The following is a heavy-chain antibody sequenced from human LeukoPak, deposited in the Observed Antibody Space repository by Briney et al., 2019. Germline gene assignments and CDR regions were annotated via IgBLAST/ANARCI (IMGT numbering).Heavy chain of an antibody. J-gene: IGHJ3*02. D-gene: IGHD1-1*01. Sequence: PSETLSLTCAVSGYSISSGYYWGWIRQPPGKGLEWIGSNHTGGSTYYNPSLESRVTSSIDTSMNQFSLRLSSVTAADTTDTAVYYCARSWNFGRAVEAFDIWGQGIMVTVSS. CDR3: ARSWNFGRAVEAFDI. CDR2: NHTGGST. V-gene: IGHV4-38-2*01. CDR1: GYSISSGYY.